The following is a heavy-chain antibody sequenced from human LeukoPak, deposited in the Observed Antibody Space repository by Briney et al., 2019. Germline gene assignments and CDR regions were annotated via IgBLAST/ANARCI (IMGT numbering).Heavy chain of an antibody. CDR3: AKGAAYDYVWGSYLFFPTDY. J-gene: IGHJ4*02. Sequence: GGSLRLSCAASGFTFSSYAMSWVRQAPGKGLEWVSAISGSGGSTYYADSVKGRFTISRDNSKNTLYLQMNSLRAEDTAVYYCAKGAAYDYVWGSYLFFPTDYWGQGTLVTVSS. CDR1: GFTFSSYA. CDR2: ISGSGGST. D-gene: IGHD3-16*02. V-gene: IGHV3-23*01.